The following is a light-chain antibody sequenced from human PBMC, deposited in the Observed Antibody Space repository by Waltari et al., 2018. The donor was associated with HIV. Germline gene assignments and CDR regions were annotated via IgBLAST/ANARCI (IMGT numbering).Light chain of an antibody. J-gene: IGKJ4*01. Sequence: EIVLTQSPATLSLSPGDRATLSCRASQSVSGYLAWYQQKPGQAPRLLIYDASNRATGIPARFSGSGSGTDFTLTISSLEPEDFAVYYCQQRSKGFGGGTKVEIK. CDR2: DAS. V-gene: IGKV3-11*01. CDR1: QSVSGY. CDR3: QQRSKG.